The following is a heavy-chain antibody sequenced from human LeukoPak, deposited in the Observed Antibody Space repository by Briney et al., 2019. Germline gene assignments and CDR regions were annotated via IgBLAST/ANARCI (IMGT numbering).Heavy chain of an antibody. V-gene: IGHV5-51*01. CDR3: ARRSDSSGYYYVSWFDP. D-gene: IGHD3-22*01. Sequence: GESLKISCKGSGYSFTSYWIGGVRQMPGKGLEWMGIIYPGDSDTRYSPSFQGQVTISADKSISTAYLQWSSLKASDTAMYYCARRSDSSGYYYVSWFDPWGQGTLVTVSS. CDR1: GYSFTSYW. J-gene: IGHJ5*02. CDR2: IYPGDSDT.